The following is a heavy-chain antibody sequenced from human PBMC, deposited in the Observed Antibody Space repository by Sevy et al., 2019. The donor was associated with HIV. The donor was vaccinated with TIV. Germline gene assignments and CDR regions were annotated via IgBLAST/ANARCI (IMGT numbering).Heavy chain of an antibody. CDR2: ITISGGNT. V-gene: IGHV3-23*01. CDR3: AKDHDNNWFDP. D-gene: IGHD3-22*01. CDR1: GFTFSLYA. J-gene: IGHJ5*02. Sequence: GSLRLSCAASGFTFSLYAMTWVRQAPGKGLGWVSTITISGGNTYYADSVKGRFTISRDNSKNTLYLQMNSLRAEDTAIYFCAKDHDNNWFDPWGQGTLVTVSS.